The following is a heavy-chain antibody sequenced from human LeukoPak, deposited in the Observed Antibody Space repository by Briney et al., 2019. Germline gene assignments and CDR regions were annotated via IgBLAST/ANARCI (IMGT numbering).Heavy chain of an antibody. D-gene: IGHD3-3*01. CDR3: ARGPAYYDFWSGYYQNWFDP. V-gene: IGHV1-8*01. CDR2: MNPNSGNT. J-gene: IGHJ5*02. CDR1: GYTFTSYG. Sequence: ASVKVSCKASGYTFTSYGINWVRQATGQGLEWMGWMNPNSGNTGYAQKFQGRVTMTRNTSISTAYMELSSLRSEDTAVYYCARGPAYYDFWSGYYQNWFDPWGQGTLVTVSS.